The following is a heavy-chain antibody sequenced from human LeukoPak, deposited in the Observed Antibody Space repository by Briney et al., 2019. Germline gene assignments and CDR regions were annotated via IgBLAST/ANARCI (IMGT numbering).Heavy chain of an antibody. D-gene: IGHD5-12*01. CDR2: IYYSGST. CDR3: ARVYSGYVHYFDY. J-gene: IGHJ4*02. Sequence: SETLPLTCTVSGGSISSSSYYWGWIRQPPGKGLEWIGSIYYSGSTYYNPSLKSRVTISVDTSKNQFSLKLSSVTAADTAVYYCARVYSGYVHYFDYWGQGTLVTVSS. CDR1: GGSISSSSYY. V-gene: IGHV4-39*07.